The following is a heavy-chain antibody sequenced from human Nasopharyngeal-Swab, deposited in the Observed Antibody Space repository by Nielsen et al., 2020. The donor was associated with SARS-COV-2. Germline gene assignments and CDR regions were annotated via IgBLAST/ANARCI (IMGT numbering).Heavy chain of an antibody. D-gene: IGHD3-3*01. V-gene: IGHV3-21*01. CDR3: ARLDIGIFGEYYYGMDV. J-gene: IGHJ6*02. Sequence: GGSLRLSCAASGFTFSSYSMNWVRQAPGKGLEWVSSISSSSTYIYYADSLKGRFTISRDNAKSSLNLQMNSLRAEDTAVYYCARLDIGIFGEYYYGMDVWGQGTTVTVSS. CDR1: GFTFSSYS. CDR2: ISSSSTYI.